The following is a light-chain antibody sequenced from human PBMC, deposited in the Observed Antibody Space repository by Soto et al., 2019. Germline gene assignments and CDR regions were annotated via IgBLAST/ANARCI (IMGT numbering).Light chain of an antibody. J-gene: IGKJ2*01. CDR3: QQYNSYFYT. CDR1: QSISNW. V-gene: IGKV1-5*01. CDR2: DAS. Sequence: DIPMTQSPSTLSASVGDRVTITCRASQSISNWLAWYQQKPGRAPKLLIYDASSLQSGVPSRFSGSGSGTEFTLTISSLQPDDFGTYFCQQYNSYFYTFGQGTKLEIK.